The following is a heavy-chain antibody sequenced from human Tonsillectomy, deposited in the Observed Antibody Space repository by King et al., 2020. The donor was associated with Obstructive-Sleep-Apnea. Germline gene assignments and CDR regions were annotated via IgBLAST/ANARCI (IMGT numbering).Heavy chain of an antibody. CDR2: ITSTGDT. CDR3: AKVSRDGAIVEVPSTKEYYYYYYGMDV. V-gene: IGHV3-23*04. D-gene: IGHD2-2*01. Sequence: QLVQSGGGLVQPGGSLRLYCAASGFTFSNFAMNWVRQAPGKGLEWVSAITSTGDTYYADSVRGRFAISRDISKNTLYLQMNSLRAEDTAEYYCAKVSRDGAIVEVPSTKEYYYYYYGMDVWGQGTTVTVSS. CDR1: GFTFSNFA. J-gene: IGHJ6*02.